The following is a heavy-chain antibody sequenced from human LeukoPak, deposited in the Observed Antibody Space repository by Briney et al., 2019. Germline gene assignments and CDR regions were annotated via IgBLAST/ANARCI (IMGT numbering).Heavy chain of an antibody. CDR1: GFTLGNYW. J-gene: IGHJ4*02. Sequence: GGALRLSCAASGFTLGNYWMHWVRHAPGKGLVWVSRIQSDGSSTTYADSVKGRFTISRDNAKNTLYLQMNSLRAEDTAVYYCAREAAVPNTVFDYWGQGSLVTVSS. CDR2: IQSDGSST. CDR3: AREAAVPNTVFDY. V-gene: IGHV3-74*01. D-gene: IGHD4-17*01.